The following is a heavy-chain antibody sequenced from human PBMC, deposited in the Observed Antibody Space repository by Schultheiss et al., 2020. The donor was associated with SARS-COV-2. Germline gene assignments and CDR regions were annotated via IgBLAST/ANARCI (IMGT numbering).Heavy chain of an antibody. V-gene: IGHV4-61*01. CDR2: IYYSGST. CDR3: ARASTIFGVVITHFDY. J-gene: IGHJ4*02. Sequence: SETLSLTCTVSGGSVSSGSYYWSWIRQPPGKGLEWIGYIYYSGSTNYNPSLESRVTISVDTSKNQFSLKLSSVTAADTAVYYCARASTIFGVVITHFDYWGQGTLVTVSS. D-gene: IGHD3-3*01. CDR1: GGSVSSGSYY.